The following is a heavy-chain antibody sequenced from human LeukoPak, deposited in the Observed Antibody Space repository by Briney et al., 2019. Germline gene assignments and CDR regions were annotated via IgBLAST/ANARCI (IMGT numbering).Heavy chain of an antibody. CDR3: ARSTGYYYDSSGYDY. V-gene: IGHV4-59*01. D-gene: IGHD3-22*01. J-gene: IGHJ4*02. CDR2: IYYSGST. Sequence: SETLSLTCTVSGGSISSYYWSWIRQPPGKGLEWIGYIYYSGSTNYNPSLKSRVTISVDTSKNQFSLKLSSVTAADTAVYYCARSTGYYYDSSGYDYWCQGTLVTVSS. CDR1: GGSISSYY.